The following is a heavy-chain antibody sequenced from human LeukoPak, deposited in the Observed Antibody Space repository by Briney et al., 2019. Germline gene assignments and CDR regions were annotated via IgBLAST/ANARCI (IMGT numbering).Heavy chain of an antibody. V-gene: IGHV1-18*01. CDR3: ARVTGTTSDY. CDR1: GYTFTGYG. Sequence: ASVKVSCKASGYTFTGYGIYWVRQAPGQGLEWMGWISAYNGDTNYAQKLQGRVTMTTDTSTSTAYMELRSLRSDDTAVYYCARVTGTTSDYWGQGTLVTVSS. CDR2: ISAYNGDT. J-gene: IGHJ4*02. D-gene: IGHD1-1*01.